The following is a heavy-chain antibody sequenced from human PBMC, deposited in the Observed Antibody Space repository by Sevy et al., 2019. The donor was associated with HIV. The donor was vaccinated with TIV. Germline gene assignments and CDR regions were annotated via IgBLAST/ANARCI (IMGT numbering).Heavy chain of an antibody. CDR1: GGSVISGSFC. CDR2: VYKSGTT. J-gene: IGHJ4*02. V-gene: IGHV4-61*01. CDR3: ARDQDYFKY. Sequence: SDTLSLTCTVSGGSVISGSFCWSWIRQAPGKGLEWIGHVYKSGTTYYNTSLRSRVTISVDTSKNQFSLKVSSLTAADTAVYYCARDQDYFKYWGQGILVTVSS.